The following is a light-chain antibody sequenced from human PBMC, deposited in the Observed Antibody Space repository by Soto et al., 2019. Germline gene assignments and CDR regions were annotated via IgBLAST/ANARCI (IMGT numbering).Light chain of an antibody. CDR2: SDN. V-gene: IGLV1-44*01. J-gene: IGLJ2*01. CDR1: SSNIGSYT. Sequence: QSVLTQPPSASGTPGQRVTISCSGSSSNIGSYTVNWYQQLPGTDPKLLIYSDNQRPSGVPDRFSGSKSGTTASLAISGLQSEYEADYYCAAWDDSLNGLFGGGTKLTVL. CDR3: AAWDDSLNGL.